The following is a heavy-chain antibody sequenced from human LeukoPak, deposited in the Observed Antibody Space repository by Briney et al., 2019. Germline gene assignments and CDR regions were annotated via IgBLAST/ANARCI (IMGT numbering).Heavy chain of an antibody. CDR1: GGSIXSSSYY. CDR3: ARDDYGDYGSTYGMDV. D-gene: IGHD4-17*01. V-gene: IGHV4-39*07. J-gene: IGHJ6*02. Sequence: ETLXLTXTXSGGSIXSSSYYWGWIRQPPGKGLEWIGSIYYSGSTYYNPSLKSRVTISVDTSKNQFSLKLSSVTAADTAVYYCARDDYGDYGSTYGMDVWGQGTTVTVSS. CDR2: IYYSGST.